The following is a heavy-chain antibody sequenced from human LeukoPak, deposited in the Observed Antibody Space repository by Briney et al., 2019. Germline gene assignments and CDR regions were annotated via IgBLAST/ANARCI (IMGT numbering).Heavy chain of an antibody. CDR3: ARDRARGYSGYVSFYYYGMDV. Sequence: SQTLSLTCAISGDRVSSNSAAWNWIRQSPSRGLEWLGRTYYRSKWYNDYAVSVKRRITINPDTSKNQFSLLLNSVPPEDTAVYYCARDRARGYSGYVSFYYYGMDVWGKGTTVTVSS. V-gene: IGHV6-1*01. CDR2: TYYRSKWYN. J-gene: IGHJ6*04. D-gene: IGHD5-12*01. CDR1: GDRVSSNSAA.